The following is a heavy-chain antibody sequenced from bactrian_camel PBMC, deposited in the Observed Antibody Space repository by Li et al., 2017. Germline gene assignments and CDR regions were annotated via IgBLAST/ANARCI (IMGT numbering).Heavy chain of an antibody. V-gene: IGHV3S53*01. D-gene: IGHD7*01. CDR1: GYTYSSIC. J-gene: IGHJ6*01. Sequence: HVQLVESGGGSVQPGGSLRLSCAASGYTYSSICMGWFRQAPGKERERVASVDSAGRLFYTDSVKGRFTIFKDNGKNTLYLQMNSLKPEDTAMYYCAAGVLPSYDGGQCSYYKSTTQGTQVTVSS. CDR2: VDSAGRL.